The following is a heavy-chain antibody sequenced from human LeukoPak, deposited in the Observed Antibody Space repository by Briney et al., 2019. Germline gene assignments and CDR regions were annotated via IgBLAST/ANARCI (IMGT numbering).Heavy chain of an antibody. D-gene: IGHD2-2*01. Sequence: GGSLRLSCAASGFTFSSYAMHWVRQAPGKGLEYVSAISSNGGSTYYANSVKGRFTISRDNSKNTLYLQMGSLRAEDMAVYYCARGDSIDLGLFGPAALGAFDIWGQGTMVTVSS. CDR2: ISSNGGST. V-gene: IGHV3-64*01. CDR1: GFTFSSYA. CDR3: ARGDSIDLGLFGPAALGAFDI. J-gene: IGHJ3*02.